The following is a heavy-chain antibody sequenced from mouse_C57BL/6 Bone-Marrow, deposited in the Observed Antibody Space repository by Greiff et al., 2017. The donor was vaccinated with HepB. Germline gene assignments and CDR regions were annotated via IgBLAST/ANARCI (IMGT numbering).Heavy chain of an antibody. CDR3: ARRGDGY. J-gene: IGHJ2*01. CDR2: ILPGSGST. CDR1: GYTFTGYW. Sequence: QVQLQQSGAELMKPGASVKLSCKATGYTFTGYWIEWVKQRPGHGLEWIGEILPGSGSTNYTEKFKGKATFTADTSSNTAYMQLSSLTTEDSAIYYCARRGDGYCGQGTTLTVSS. D-gene: IGHD2-3*01. V-gene: IGHV1-9*01.